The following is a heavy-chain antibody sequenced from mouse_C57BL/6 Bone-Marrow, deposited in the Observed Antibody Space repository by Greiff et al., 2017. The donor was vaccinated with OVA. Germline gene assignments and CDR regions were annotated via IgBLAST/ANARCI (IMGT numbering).Heavy chain of an antibody. D-gene: IGHD1-1*01. CDR1: GYTFTSYW. J-gene: IGHJ4*01. CDR3: ARRGSGSSDAMDY. Sequence: QVQLQQPGTELVKPGASVKLSCKASGYTFTSYWMHWVKQRPGQGLEWIGNINPSNGGTNYNEKFKSKATLTVDKSSSTAYMQLTSLTAEDSAVYYCARRGSGSSDAMDYWGQGTSVTVSS. CDR2: INPSNGGT. V-gene: IGHV1-53*01.